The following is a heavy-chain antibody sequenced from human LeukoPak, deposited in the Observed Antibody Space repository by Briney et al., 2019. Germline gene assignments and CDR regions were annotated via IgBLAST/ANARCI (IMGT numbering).Heavy chain of an antibody. CDR2: IYYSGST. Sequence: PSETLSLTCTVSGGSISSYYWSWIRQPPGKGLEWIGYIYYSGSTNYNPSLKSRITISIDTSKNQFSLKLSSVTAADTAVYYCARRRGGNYPSDYWGQGTLVTVSS. V-gene: IGHV4-59*08. J-gene: IGHJ4*02. CDR3: ARRRGGNYPSDY. D-gene: IGHD2-15*01. CDR1: GGSISSYY.